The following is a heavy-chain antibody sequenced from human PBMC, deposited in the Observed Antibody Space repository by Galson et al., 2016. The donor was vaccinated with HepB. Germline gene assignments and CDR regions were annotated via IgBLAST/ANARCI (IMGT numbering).Heavy chain of an antibody. CDR1: GFIFSNYA. V-gene: IGHV3-64D*09. J-gene: IGHJ4*02. CDR2: IGSDGRST. CDR3: GKYEFDY. Sequence: SLRLSCAASGFIFSNYAMSWVRQAPGKGLEFVSDIGSDGRSTHYADSLRGRFTVSRDNSKNMLYLQMSSLRAEDTAVYYCGKYEFDYWGQGTLVTVSS. D-gene: IGHD3-3*01.